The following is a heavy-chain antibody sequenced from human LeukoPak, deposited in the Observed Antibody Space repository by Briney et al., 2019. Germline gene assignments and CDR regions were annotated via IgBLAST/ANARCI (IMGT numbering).Heavy chain of an antibody. Sequence: SVKVSCKASGGTFSSYAISWVRQAPGQGLECMGGIIPIFGTANYVQKFQGRVTITTDESTSTAYMELSSLRSEDTAVYYCATTLSAGGFDYWGQGTLVTVSS. CDR2: IIPIFGTA. J-gene: IGHJ4*02. D-gene: IGHD3-10*01. CDR1: GGTFSSYA. CDR3: ATTLSAGGFDY. V-gene: IGHV1-69*05.